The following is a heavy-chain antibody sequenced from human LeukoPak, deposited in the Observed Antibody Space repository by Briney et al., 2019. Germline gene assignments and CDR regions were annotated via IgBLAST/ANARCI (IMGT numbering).Heavy chain of an antibody. D-gene: IGHD2-21*01. Sequence: GGSLRLSCVVSGFTFNRYAMSWVRQAPGKGLEWVSGLSDDGGSTYYADSVKGRFAISRDNSKSTLYLQMNSLRAEDTAVYYCAGKFPGCNLAFDYWGQGALVTVSS. J-gene: IGHJ4*02. CDR1: GFTFNRYA. CDR3: AGKFPGCNLAFDY. V-gene: IGHV3-23*01. CDR2: LSDDGGST.